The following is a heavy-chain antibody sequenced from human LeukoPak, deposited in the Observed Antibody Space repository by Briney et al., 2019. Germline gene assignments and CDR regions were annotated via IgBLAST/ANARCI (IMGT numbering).Heavy chain of an antibody. V-gene: IGHV1-8*01. D-gene: IGHD6-6*01. CDR2: MNPNSGNT. J-gene: IGHJ4*02. CDR1: GYTFTSYD. CDR3: ARGTGSSSYFDY. Sequence: ASVKVSCKASGYTFTSYDINWVRQAPGQGLEWMGWMNPNSGNTGYAQKFQGRVTMTRNTSISTAYMELSSLRSEDTAVYYCARGTGSSSYFDYWGQGTLVTVSS.